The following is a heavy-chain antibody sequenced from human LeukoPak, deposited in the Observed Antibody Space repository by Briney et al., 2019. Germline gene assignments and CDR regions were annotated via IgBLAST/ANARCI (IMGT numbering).Heavy chain of an antibody. V-gene: IGHV4-59*08. CDR1: GGSISSYY. Sequence: PSETLSLTCTVSGGSISSYYWSWIRQPPGKGLEWIGYIYYSGSTNYNPSLKSRVTISVDTSKNQFSLNLTPVTAADTAVYYCARTYPSSGRALYWGQGTLVTVSS. J-gene: IGHJ4*02. CDR3: ARTYPSSGRALY. CDR2: IYYSGST. D-gene: IGHD3-10*01.